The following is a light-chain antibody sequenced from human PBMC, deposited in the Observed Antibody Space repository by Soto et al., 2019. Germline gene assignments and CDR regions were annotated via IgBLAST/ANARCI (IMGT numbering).Light chain of an antibody. J-gene: IGLJ1*01. V-gene: IGLV2-23*01. Sequence: QSVLTQPASVSGSPGQSITSSCTGTSSDVGSYNFVSWYQQHPGKAPKLMIYEGSKRPSGVSSRFSGSKSGNTASLTISGLQAEDEADYHCCSYAGSATLYVLGTGTKVTVL. CDR3: CSYAGSATLYV. CDR1: SSDVGSYNF. CDR2: EGS.